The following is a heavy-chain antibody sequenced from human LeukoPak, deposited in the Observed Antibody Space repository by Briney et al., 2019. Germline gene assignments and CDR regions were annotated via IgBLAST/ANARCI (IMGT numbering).Heavy chain of an antibody. CDR2: INPNSGGT. Sequence: ASVKVSCKASGYTFTGYYMHWVRQAPGQGLEWMGWINPNSGGTNYAQKFQGRVTMTRDTSISTAYMEPSRLRSDDTAVYYCARDADSIAVAGSFDYWGQGTLVTVSS. D-gene: IGHD6-19*01. V-gene: IGHV1-2*02. CDR3: ARDADSIAVAGSFDY. CDR1: GYTFTGYY. J-gene: IGHJ4*02.